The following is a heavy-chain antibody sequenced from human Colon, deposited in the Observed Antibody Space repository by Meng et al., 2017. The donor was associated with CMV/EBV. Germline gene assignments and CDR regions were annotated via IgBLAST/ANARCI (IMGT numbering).Heavy chain of an antibody. CDR2: IKQDGSDK. V-gene: IGHV3-7*01. CDR1: GFTFSTYW. J-gene: IGHJ4*02. Sequence: GESLKISCAASGFTFSTYWMAWVRQAPGKGLEWVANIKQDGSDKYYVDSLKGRFTISRDNAKNSLFLQMNSLRVEDTAMYFCARGGEMNHDYWGQGTLVTVSS. CDR3: ARGGEMNHDY. D-gene: IGHD1-14*01.